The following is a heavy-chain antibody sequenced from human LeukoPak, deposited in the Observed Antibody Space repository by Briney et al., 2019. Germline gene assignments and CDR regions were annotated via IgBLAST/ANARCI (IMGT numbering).Heavy chain of an antibody. V-gene: IGHV4-59*01. D-gene: IGHD5-18*01. J-gene: IGHJ4*02. CDR2: IYYSGST. Sequence: SGTLSLTCTVSGVSISSYYWSWIRQPPGKGLEWIGYIYYSGSTNYNPSLKSRVTISVDTSKNQFSLKLSSVTAAGTAVYYCARRRGYSEFDYWGQGTLVTVSS. CDR3: ARRRGYSEFDY. CDR1: GVSISSYY.